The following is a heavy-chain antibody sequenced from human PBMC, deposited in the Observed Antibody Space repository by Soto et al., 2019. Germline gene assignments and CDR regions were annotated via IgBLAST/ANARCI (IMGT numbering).Heavy chain of an antibody. CDR2: ISYDGSNK. CDR3: ARGLYSSGPPSP. CDR1: GFTFSSYG. D-gene: IGHD6-19*01. V-gene: IGHV3-30*03. Sequence: QVQLVESGGGVVQPGRSLRLSCAASGFTFSSYGMHWVRQAPGKGLEWVAVISYDGSNKYYADSVKGRFTISRDNSKDTLYLQMNSLRAEDTAVYYCARGLYSSGPPSPWCQGTLVTVSS. J-gene: IGHJ5*02.